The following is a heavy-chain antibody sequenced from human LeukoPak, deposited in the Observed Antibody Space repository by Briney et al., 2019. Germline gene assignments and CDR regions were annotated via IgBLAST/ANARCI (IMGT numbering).Heavy chain of an antibody. CDR1: GFIFDNYA. CDR2: ISDRGERT. D-gene: IGHD4-11*01. CDR3: AKVLSPRLLTTNLDS. J-gene: IGHJ4*02. V-gene: IGHV3-23*01. Sequence: GGSLRLSCAGSGFIFDNYAMVWVRQAPGEGLEWVSGISDRGERTFYSDSAEGRFTISRDNVKNTLYLRMTSLRAEDTAVYYCAKVLSPRLLTTNLDSWGQGALVTVS.